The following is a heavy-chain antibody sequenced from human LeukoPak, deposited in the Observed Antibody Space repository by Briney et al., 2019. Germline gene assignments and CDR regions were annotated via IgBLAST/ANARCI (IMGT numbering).Heavy chain of an antibody. J-gene: IGHJ4*02. Sequence: GGSLRLSCAASGFTFSSYSMNWVRQAPGKGLEWVSSISSSSSFIYYADSVKGRFTISRDNAKNSLYLQMNSLRAEDTAVYYCAKDEGFNYYGPQYWGQGTLVTVSS. CDR2: ISSSSSFI. V-gene: IGHV3-21*01. CDR1: GFTFSSYS. D-gene: IGHD3-10*01. CDR3: AKDEGFNYYGPQY.